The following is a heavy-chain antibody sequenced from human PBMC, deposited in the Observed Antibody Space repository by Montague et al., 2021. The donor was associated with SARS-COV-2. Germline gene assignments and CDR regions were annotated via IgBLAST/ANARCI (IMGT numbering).Heavy chain of an antibody. CDR2: ISYDGGNK. J-gene: IGHJ4*02. V-gene: IGHV3-30*18. CDR1: GFTFSNYG. Sequence: SLRLSCAASGFTFSNYGIHWVRQAPGKGLEWVAVISYDGGNKYYADSVRGRFTISRDNSKNTLYLQMNSLRTEDTAVYYCAKDWCIKIAAPEYFDYWGQGTLITVSS. CDR3: AKDWCIKIAAPEYFDY. D-gene: IGHD6-25*01.